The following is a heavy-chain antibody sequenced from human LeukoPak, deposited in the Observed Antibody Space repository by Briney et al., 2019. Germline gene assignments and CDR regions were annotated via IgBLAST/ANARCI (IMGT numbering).Heavy chain of an antibody. J-gene: IGHJ6*03. CDR3: ARQVLNYYYYMDV. V-gene: IGHV4-38-2*01. Sequence: KPSETLSLTCAVSGYSISSGYYWGWIRQPPGKGLEWIGSISHRGSTYYNPSLKSRVTISVDTSKNQFSLKLSSVTAADTAVYYCARQVLNYYYYMDVWGKGTTVTVSS. CDR1: GYSISSGYY. CDR2: ISHRGST.